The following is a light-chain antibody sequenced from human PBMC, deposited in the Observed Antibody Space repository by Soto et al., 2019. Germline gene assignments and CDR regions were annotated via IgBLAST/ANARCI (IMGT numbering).Light chain of an antibody. CDR1: QSVGSY. CDR2: DAS. V-gene: IGKV3-11*01. CDR3: QQRNIWPPVT. J-gene: IGKJ5*01. Sequence: EIVLTQSPATLSLSLGESATLSCRASQSVGSYLAWYQQKPGQGPRLLIYDASNRATGVSARFSGSGYGTDFTLTISSLEPDDFAVYYCQQRNIWPPVTFGQGTRLEIK.